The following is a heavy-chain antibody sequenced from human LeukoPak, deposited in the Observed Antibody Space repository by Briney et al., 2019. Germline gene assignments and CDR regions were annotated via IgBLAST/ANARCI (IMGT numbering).Heavy chain of an antibody. J-gene: IGHJ4*02. V-gene: IGHV3-7*03. CDR1: GFTFSSYW. D-gene: IGHD2-21*02. CDR3: VRTPPKGDIDY. CDR2: INHNGNVN. Sequence: GGSLRLSCAASGFTFSSYWMNWARQAPGKGLGWVASINHNGNVNYYVDSVKGRFTISRDNAKNSLYLQMSNLRAEDTAVYYCVRTPPKGDIDYWGQGTLVTVSS.